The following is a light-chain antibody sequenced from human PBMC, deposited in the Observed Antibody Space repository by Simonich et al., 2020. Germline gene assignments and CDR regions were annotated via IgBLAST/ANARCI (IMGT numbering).Light chain of an antibody. CDR1: QSLVHSAGNTY. CDR2: KVS. V-gene: IGKV2-30*02. Sequence: DVVMTQSPLSLPVTLGQPASISCRSSQSLVHSAGNTYLNWFQQRPGQSPRRLIYKVSNRDSGVPDRFGGSGSGTDFTLKISRVEAEDVGVYYCMQGTHWPRTFGQGTKVEIK. J-gene: IGKJ1*01. CDR3: MQGTHWPRT.